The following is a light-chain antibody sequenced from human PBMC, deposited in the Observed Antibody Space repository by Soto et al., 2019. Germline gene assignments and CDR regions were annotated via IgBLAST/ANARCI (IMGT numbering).Light chain of an antibody. CDR3: QQYGSSPS. Sequence: EIVLTQSPATLSLSPGERATLSCRASQSVSSYLAWYQQKPGQAPRLLIYDASNRATGIPARFSGSGSGTAFTLTITRLDPDDFAVYYCQQYGSSPSLGQGTKVDIK. CDR2: DAS. CDR1: QSVSSY. J-gene: IGKJ1*01. V-gene: IGKV3-11*01.